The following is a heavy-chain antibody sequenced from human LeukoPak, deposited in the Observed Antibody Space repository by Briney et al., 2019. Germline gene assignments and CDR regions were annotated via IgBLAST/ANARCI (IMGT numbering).Heavy chain of an antibody. V-gene: IGHV4-38-2*02. CDR1: GYSISSGYY. J-gene: IGHJ6*03. Sequence: RSSETLSLTCTVSGYSISSGYYWGWIRQPPGQGLEWIGSIYHSGSTYYYPSLKSRVTISVDTSKNQFSLKLSSVTAADTAVYYCARAIVYSNYVAYYYMDVWGKGTTVTVSS. CDR3: ARAIVYSNYVAYYYMDV. D-gene: IGHD4-11*01. CDR2: IYHSGST.